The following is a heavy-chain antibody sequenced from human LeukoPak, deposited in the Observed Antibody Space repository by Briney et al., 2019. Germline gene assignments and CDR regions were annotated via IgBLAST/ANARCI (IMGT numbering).Heavy chain of an antibody. Sequence: SCEASGFTFSSYAMSWVRQAPGKGLEWVSAISGSGGSTYYADSVKGRFTISRDNSKNTLYLQMNSLRAEDTAVYYCAKGTSPKFRDPNYYWGQGTLVTVSS. J-gene: IGHJ4*02. D-gene: IGHD1-14*01. CDR3: AKGTSPKFRDPNYY. V-gene: IGHV3-23*01. CDR1: GFTFSSYA. CDR2: ISGSGGST.